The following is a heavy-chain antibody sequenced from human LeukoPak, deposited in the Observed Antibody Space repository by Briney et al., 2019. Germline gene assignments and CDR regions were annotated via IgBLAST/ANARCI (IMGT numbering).Heavy chain of an antibody. CDR2: IYSGHNT. Sequence: GGSLRLSCAASEFTVSSNYRSWVRQAPGKGLWWVSVIYSGHNTYYADSVKGRFTISRDNSKNTLYLQMNSLRAEDTAVYYCARVFYASGSYFDYWGQGTLVSVSS. V-gene: IGHV3-66*01. CDR3: ARVFYASGSYFDY. J-gene: IGHJ4*02. CDR1: EFTVSSNY. D-gene: IGHD3-10*01.